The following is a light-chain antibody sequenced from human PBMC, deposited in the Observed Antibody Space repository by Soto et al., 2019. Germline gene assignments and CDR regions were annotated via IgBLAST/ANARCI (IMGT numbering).Light chain of an antibody. V-gene: IGLV2-11*01. CDR1: SNDIGGYNS. CDR3: CSYAGTHTFFI. J-gene: IGLJ2*01. CDR2: DVT. Sequence: QSALTQPHSVSGSPGQSVTISCTGTSNDIGGYNSVSWYQRHPGKAPKLIIYDVTKRPSGVPDRFSGSKSGDTASLTISGLQSEDEAEYYCCSYAGTHTFFIFGTGTKLTVL.